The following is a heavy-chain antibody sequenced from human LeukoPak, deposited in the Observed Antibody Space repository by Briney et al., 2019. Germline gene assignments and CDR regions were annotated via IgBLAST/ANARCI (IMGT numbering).Heavy chain of an antibody. CDR3: AKDRQWLYYYGMDV. J-gene: IGHJ6*02. CDR1: GFTFSSYS. V-gene: IGHV3-21*04. CDR2: ISSSSSYI. D-gene: IGHD6-19*01. Sequence: GGSLRLSCAASGFTFSSYSMNWVRQAPGKGLEWVSSISSSSSYIYYADSVKGRFTISRDNSKNSLYLQMNSLRTEDTALYYCAKDRQWLYYYGMDVWGQGTTVTVSS.